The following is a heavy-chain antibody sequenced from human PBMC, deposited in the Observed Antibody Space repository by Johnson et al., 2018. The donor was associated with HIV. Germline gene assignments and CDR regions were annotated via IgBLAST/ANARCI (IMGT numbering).Heavy chain of an antibody. CDR3: ARHKAVADAFDI. CDR2: ISWNSGSL. CDR1: GFTFDDYA. V-gene: IGHV3-9*01. D-gene: IGHD6-19*01. Sequence: EVQLVESGGGLVQPGRSLRLSCAASGFTFDDYAMHWVRQAPGKGLEWVSGISWNSGSLGYADSVKGRFTISRDNAKNSLHLQMNSLRAEDTAVYYCARHKAVADAFDIWGQGTVVTVS. J-gene: IGHJ3*02.